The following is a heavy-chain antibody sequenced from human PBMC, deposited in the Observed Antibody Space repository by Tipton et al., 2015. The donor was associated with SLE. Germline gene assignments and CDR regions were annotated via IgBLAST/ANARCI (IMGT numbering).Heavy chain of an antibody. J-gene: IGHJ4*02. V-gene: IGHV4-39*07. D-gene: IGHD1-26*01. CDR2: IYYSGNT. CDR3: ARGRLGDSQHHFDY. CDR1: GGSISSSSYY. Sequence: TLSLTCTVSGGSISSSSYYWGWIRQPPGKGLEWIGSIYYSGNTYYNPSLKSRVTISVDTSKNQFSLKVSSVTAADTAVYYCARGRLGDSQHHFDYWGQGTLVTVSS.